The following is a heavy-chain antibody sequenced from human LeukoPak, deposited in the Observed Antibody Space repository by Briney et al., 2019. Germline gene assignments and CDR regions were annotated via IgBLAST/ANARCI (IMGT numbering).Heavy chain of an antibody. J-gene: IGHJ6*03. CDR2: ISSSGSTI. D-gene: IGHD3-16*01. V-gene: IGHV3-48*04. CDR3: ARRETPYYDYVWGSYGYYYYYMDV. CDR1: GFTFNSYA. Sequence: PGGSLRLSCAASGFTFNSYAMSWVRQAPGKGLEWVSYISSSGSTIYYADSVKGRFTISRDNAKNSLYLQMNSLRAEDTAVYYCARRETPYYDYVWGSYGYYYYYMDVWGKGTTVTVSS.